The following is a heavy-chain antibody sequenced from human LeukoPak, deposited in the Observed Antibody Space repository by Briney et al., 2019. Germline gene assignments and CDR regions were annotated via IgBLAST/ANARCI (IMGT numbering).Heavy chain of an antibody. D-gene: IGHD3-10*01. CDR2: IYYSGST. J-gene: IGHJ4*02. CDR3: ARPYGSGSYYVD. CDR1: GGSISSYY. V-gene: IGHV4-59*01. Sequence: SETLSLTCTVSGGSISSYYWSWIRQPPGKGLEWIGYIYYSGSTNYNPSLKSRVTISVDTSKNQFSLKLTSVTAADTVVYYCARPYGSGSYYVDWGQGTLVTVSS.